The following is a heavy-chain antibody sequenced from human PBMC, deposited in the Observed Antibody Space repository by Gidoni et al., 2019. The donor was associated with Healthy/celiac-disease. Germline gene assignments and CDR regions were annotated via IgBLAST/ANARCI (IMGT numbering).Heavy chain of an antibody. V-gene: IGHV4-59*01. CDR1: GGSISSYY. J-gene: IGHJ4*02. CDR2: IYYSGST. Sequence: QVQLQESGPGLVKPSETLSLTCTVSGGSISSYYWSWIRQPPGKGLEWIGYIYYSGSTNYNPSLKSRVTISVDTSKNQFSLKLSSVTAADTAVYYCARGSVLLWFGELFPTFDYWGQGTLVTVSS. D-gene: IGHD3-10*01. CDR3: ARGSVLLWFGELFPTFDY.